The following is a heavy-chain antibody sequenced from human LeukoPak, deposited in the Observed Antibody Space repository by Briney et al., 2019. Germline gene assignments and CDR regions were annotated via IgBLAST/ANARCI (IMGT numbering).Heavy chain of an antibody. CDR2: ISSSSSYI. J-gene: IGHJ4*02. CDR1: GFTFSSYS. CDR3: ARDSTYYYDSSGTGGPDY. D-gene: IGHD3-22*01. Sequence: GGSLRLSCAASGFTFSSYSMTWVRQAPGKGLEWVSSISSSSSYIYYADSVKGRFTISRDNSKNTLYLQMNSLRAEDTAVYYCARDSTYYYDSSGTGGPDYWGQGTLVTVSP. V-gene: IGHV3-21*01.